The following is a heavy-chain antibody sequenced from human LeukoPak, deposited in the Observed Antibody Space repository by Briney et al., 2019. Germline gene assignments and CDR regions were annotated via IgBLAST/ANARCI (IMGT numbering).Heavy chain of an antibody. V-gene: IGHV4-59*01. CDR3: AREEYSHGYLYY. D-gene: IGHD5-18*01. J-gene: IGHJ4*02. Sequence: PSETLSLTCTVSGGSISSYYWSWIRQPPGKGLEWIGYIYYSGSTNYNPSLKSRVTISVDTSKNQFSLKLSSVTAADTAVYYCAREEYSHGYLYYWGQGTLVTVSS. CDR1: GGSISSYY. CDR2: IYYSGST.